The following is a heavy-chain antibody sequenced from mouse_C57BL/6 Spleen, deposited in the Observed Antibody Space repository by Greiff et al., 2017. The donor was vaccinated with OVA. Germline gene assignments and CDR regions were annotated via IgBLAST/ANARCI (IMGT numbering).Heavy chain of an antibody. CDR2: IYPSDSET. J-gene: IGHJ1*03. Sequence: QVQLQQPGAELVRPGSSVKLSCKASGYTFTSYWMDWVKQRPGQGLEWIGNIYPSDSETHYNQKFKDKATLTVDKSSSTAYMQLSSLTSEDSAVYYCARKGYYDGSSPWYFDVWGTGTTVTVSS. CDR3: ARKGYYDGSSPWYFDV. V-gene: IGHV1-61*01. D-gene: IGHD1-1*01. CDR1: GYTFTSYW.